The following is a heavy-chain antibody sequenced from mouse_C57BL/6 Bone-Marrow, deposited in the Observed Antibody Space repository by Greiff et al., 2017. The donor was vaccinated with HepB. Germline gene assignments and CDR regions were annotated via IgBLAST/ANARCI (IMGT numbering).Heavy chain of an antibody. CDR2: IHPNSGST. J-gene: IGHJ3*01. Sequence: QVQLQQPGAELVKPGASVKLSCKASGYTFTSYWMHWVKQRPGQGLEWIGMIHPNSGSTNYNEKFKSKATLTVDKSSSTAYMQLSSLTSEDSAVYYCAREGTYDYDRGGAWFAYWGQGTLVTVSA. CDR1: GYTFTSYW. V-gene: IGHV1-64*01. CDR3: AREGTYDYDRGGAWFAY. D-gene: IGHD2-4*01.